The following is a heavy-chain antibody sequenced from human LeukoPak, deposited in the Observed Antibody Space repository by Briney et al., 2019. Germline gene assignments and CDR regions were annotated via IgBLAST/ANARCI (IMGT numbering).Heavy chain of an antibody. J-gene: IGHJ6*02. CDR3: ARESQLWLIDYYYGMDV. Sequence: GGSLRLSCAASEFTFSSYSMNWVRQAPGKGLEWVSSISSSSSYIYYADSVKGRFTISRDNAKNSLYLQMNSLRAEDTAVYYCARESQLWLIDYYYGMDVWGQGTTVTVSS. CDR1: EFTFSSYS. D-gene: IGHD5-18*01. V-gene: IGHV3-21*01. CDR2: ISSSSSYI.